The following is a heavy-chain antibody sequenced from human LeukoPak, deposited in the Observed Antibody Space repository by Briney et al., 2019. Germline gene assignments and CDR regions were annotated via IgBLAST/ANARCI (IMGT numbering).Heavy chain of an antibody. D-gene: IGHD1-26*01. CDR2: ISAYNGNT. Sequence: AEAKDSSKDSGYTFTSYGISRVRQAPRQGLEWMGWISAYNGNTNYAQKLQGTVTMTTDTSPSTAYMELRSLRSDDTAVYYCARTGIVGATSLDYWGQGTLVTVSS. CDR1: GYTFTSYG. CDR3: ARTGIVGATSLDY. V-gene: IGHV1-18*01. J-gene: IGHJ4*02.